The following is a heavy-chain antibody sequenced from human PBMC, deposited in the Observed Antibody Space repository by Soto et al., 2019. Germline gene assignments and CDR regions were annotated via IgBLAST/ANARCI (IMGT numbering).Heavy chain of an antibody. CDR3: ARAYIPFGGLQPMDV. CDR2: ISAYNGNT. D-gene: IGHD3-16*01. V-gene: IGHV1-18*01. Sequence: QVQLVQSGAEVKKPGASVKVSCKASGYTFTSYGISWVRQAPGQGLEWMGWISAYNGNTNYAQKLQGRVTMTTDTSPRKAYMELRSLRSDDTAVYYCARAYIPFGGLQPMDVWGKGTTVPVPS. CDR1: GYTFTSYG. J-gene: IGHJ6*03.